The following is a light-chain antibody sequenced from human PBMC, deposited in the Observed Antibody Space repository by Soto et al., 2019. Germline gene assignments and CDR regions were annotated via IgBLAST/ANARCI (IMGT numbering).Light chain of an antibody. V-gene: IGKV3-15*01. J-gene: IGKJ1*01. CDR3: QQYNNWPPAWT. CDR1: QSVRSN. CDR2: GAS. Sequence: EIVMTQSPATLSVSPGERATLSCRASQSVRSNLAWYQQKPVHSPRLLIYGASTRATGIPARFSGSGSGTQFTLTISSLQSEDFAVYYCQQYNNWPPAWTFGQGTKVDIK.